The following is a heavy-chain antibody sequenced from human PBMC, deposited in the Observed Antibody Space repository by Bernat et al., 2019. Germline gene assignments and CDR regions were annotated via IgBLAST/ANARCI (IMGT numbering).Heavy chain of an antibody. CDR2: IHDSGST. V-gene: IGHV4-59*01. CDR1: GGSISNYY. Sequence: QVQLQESGPRLVKPSETLSLPCTVSGGSISNYYWSWIRPPPGTGLEWIGYIHDSGSTNYNPSLKSRVSISVDTSKNQFSLKLSSVTAADTAVYYCARGYNYGYVYFDSWGQGTLVTVSS. J-gene: IGHJ4*02. D-gene: IGHD5-18*01. CDR3: ARGYNYGYVYFDS.